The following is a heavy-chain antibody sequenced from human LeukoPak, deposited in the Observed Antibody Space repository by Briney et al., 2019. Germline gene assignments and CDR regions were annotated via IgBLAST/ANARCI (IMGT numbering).Heavy chain of an antibody. CDR2: IYSDFRT. Sequence: GGSLRLSCAASGFLVITYYMNWFRQAPGKGLEWASVIYSDFRTYYADSVKGRFIISRDNAKNSLYLQMNSLRAEDTALYYCAREATMILNAFDIWGQGTMVTVSS. J-gene: IGHJ3*02. CDR3: AREATMILNAFDI. D-gene: IGHD3-22*01. V-gene: IGHV3-53*01. CDR1: GFLVITYY.